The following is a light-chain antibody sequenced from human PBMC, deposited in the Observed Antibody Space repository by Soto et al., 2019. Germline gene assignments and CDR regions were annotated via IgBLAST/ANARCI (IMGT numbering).Light chain of an antibody. CDR2: GAV. V-gene: IGKV3-15*01. CDR3: QQYNNWTPYT. J-gene: IGKJ1*01. Sequence: EIVMTQSPATLSVSPEERATLSCRASQSVSSNLAWYQQKPGQAPRLLICGAVTRATGIPARFIGSGSGTEFPLTISSLQFEDCAVYYCQQYNNWTPYTFGQGTKVAIQ. CDR1: QSVSSN.